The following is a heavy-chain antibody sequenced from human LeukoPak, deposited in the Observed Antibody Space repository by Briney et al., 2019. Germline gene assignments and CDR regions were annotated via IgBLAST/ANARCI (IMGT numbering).Heavy chain of an antibody. CDR2: INAGNGNT. Sequence: GASVKVSCKASGYTFTSYAMHWVRQAPGQRLEWMGWINAGNGNTKYSQKFQDRVTITRDTSASTAYMEVSSLRSEDTAVYYCARHQYDSSGGLFDYWGQGTLVTVSS. J-gene: IGHJ4*02. CDR1: GYTFTSYA. CDR3: ARHQYDSSGGLFDY. D-gene: IGHD3-22*01. V-gene: IGHV1-3*01.